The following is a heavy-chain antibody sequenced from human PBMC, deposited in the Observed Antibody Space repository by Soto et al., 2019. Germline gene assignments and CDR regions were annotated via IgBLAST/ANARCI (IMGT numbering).Heavy chain of an antibody. D-gene: IGHD6-6*01. Sequence: ASVKVSCKASGYIFPDYYVHWVRQAPGEGLEWMGRINPNGGGTNYAQKFEGWVTMTTDTPISTAYMELSRLNFDDTAVYYCARGEQVVTFDSWGQGTLVTVSS. CDR2: INPNGGGT. CDR1: GYIFPDYY. V-gene: IGHV1-2*04. J-gene: IGHJ4*01. CDR3: ARGEQVVTFDS.